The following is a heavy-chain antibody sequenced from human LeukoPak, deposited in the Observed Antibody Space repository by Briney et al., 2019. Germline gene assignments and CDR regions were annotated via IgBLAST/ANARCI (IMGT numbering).Heavy chain of an antibody. CDR2: IRYDGSNK. J-gene: IGHJ4*02. CDR1: GFIFSSYG. D-gene: IGHD1-26*01. V-gene: IGHV3-30*02. CDR3: AKDRSGSYSQGLDY. Sequence: PGGSLRLSCAASGFIFSSYGMHWVRQAPGKGLEWVAFIRYDGSNKYYADSVKGRFTISRDNSKNTLYLQMNSLRAEDTAVYYCAKDRSGSYSQGLDYWGQRTPVTVSS.